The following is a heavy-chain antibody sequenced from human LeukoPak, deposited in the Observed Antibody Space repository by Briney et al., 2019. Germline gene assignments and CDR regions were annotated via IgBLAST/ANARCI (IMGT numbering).Heavy chain of an antibody. J-gene: IGHJ6*03. CDR2: INQDGSEK. D-gene: IGHD3-10*02. CDR1: GFTFSDYY. CDR3: TRDSQDSYVYYMVV. Sequence: PGGSLRLSCAASGFTFSDYYMSWIRQAPGKGLEWVANINQDGSEKYYVDSVKGRFTISRDSAKNSLYLQMNSLRAEDTAVYYCTRDSQDSYVYYMVVWGKGTTVTVSS. V-gene: IGHV3-7*01.